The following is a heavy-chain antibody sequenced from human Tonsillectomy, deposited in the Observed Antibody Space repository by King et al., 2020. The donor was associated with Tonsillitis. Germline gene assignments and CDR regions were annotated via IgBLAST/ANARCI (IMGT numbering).Heavy chain of an antibody. D-gene: IGHD6-19*01. CDR2: IYPSGST. Sequence: QLQESGPGLVKPSQTLSLTCTVSGGSITSGSYYWSWIRQPAGKGLEWIGRIYPSGSTNYNPSLKSRVTISVDTSKNQFSLNLSYVTAADTAVYYCARDMGWYHDVYYMDVWGKGTTVTVSS. J-gene: IGHJ6*03. CDR1: GGSITSGSYY. V-gene: IGHV4-61*02. CDR3: ARDMGWYHDVYYMDV.